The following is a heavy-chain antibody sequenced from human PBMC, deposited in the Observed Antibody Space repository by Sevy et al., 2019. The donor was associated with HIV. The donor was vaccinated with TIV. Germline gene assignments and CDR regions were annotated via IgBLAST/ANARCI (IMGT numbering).Heavy chain of an antibody. CDR3: ARGNQRYYYDSSGYYAVVSAFDI. Sequence: APVKVSCKASGYTFTSYDINWVRQATGQGLEWMGWMNPNSGNTGYAQKFQGRVTMTRNTSISTAYMELSSLRSEDTAVYYCARGNQRYYYDSSGYYAVVSAFDIWGQGTMVTVSS. J-gene: IGHJ3*02. CDR1: GYTFTSYD. D-gene: IGHD3-22*01. V-gene: IGHV1-8*01. CDR2: MNPNSGNT.